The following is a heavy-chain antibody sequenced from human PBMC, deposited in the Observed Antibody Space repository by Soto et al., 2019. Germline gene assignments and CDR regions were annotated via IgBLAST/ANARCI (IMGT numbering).Heavy chain of an antibody. CDR1: GYIFTLYW. V-gene: IGHV5-51*01. Sequence: GESLKISCKASGYIFTLYWIGWVRQMPGKGLEWMGIIYPGDSDTRYSPSFQGQVTISADKSISTASLQWRSLKASDTAVYYCARQSPTPGYYYFSYGMDVWGQGTTVTVSS. CDR3: ARQSPTPGYYYFSYGMDV. J-gene: IGHJ6*02. D-gene: IGHD4-17*01. CDR2: IYPGDSDT.